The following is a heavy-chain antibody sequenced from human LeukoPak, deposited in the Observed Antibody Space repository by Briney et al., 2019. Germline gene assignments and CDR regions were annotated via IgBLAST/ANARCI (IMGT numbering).Heavy chain of an antibody. CDR3: ARETTSHAFDI. CDR2: ISYDGSNK. J-gene: IGHJ3*02. CDR1: GFTFSSYA. Sequence: GGSLRLSCAASGFTFSSYAMHWVRQAPGKGLEWVAVISYDGSNKYYADSVKGRFTISRDNSKNTLYLQMNSLRAEDTAVYYCARETTSHAFDIWGQGTMVTVSS. V-gene: IGHV3-30-3*01. D-gene: IGHD4-17*01.